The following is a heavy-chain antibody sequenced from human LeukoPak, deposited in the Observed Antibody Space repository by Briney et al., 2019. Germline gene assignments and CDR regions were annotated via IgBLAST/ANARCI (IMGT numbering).Heavy chain of an antibody. D-gene: IGHD2/OR15-2a*01. CDR2: IGPHSAFT. Sequence: ASMKVSCKSSGFTFTDHYIHWVRQGPGQGLEWMGYIGPHSAFTSSPQEFQGKVTMTRDASMSTAYMELTRLTSDDTAVYYCVREGEGPLSKDFDYWGQGTLVTVSS. V-gene: IGHV1-2*02. CDR1: GFTFTDHY. J-gene: IGHJ4*02. CDR3: VREGEGPLSKDFDY.